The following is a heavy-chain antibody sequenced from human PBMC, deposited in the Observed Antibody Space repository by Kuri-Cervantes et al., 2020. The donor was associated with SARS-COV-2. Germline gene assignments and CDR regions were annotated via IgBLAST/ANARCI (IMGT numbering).Heavy chain of an antibody. Sequence: ETLSLTCAASGFTFSSYAMHWVRQAPGKGLEYVSAISSNGGSTYYADSVKGRFTISRDNAKNSLYLQMNSLRAEDTAVYYCARDRGYFDWFYMDVWGKGTTVTVSS. CDR2: ISSNGGST. CDR3: ARDRGYFDWFYMDV. J-gene: IGHJ6*03. V-gene: IGHV3-64*02. D-gene: IGHD3-9*01. CDR1: GFTFSSYA.